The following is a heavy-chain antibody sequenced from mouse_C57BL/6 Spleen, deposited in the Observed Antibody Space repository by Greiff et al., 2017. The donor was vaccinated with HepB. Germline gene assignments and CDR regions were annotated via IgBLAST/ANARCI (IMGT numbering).Heavy chain of an antibody. CDR2: INPSTGGT. J-gene: IGHJ4*01. CDR3: ASGLTTVVATEDY. D-gene: IGHD1-1*01. V-gene: IGHV1-42*01. CDR1: GYSFTGYY. Sequence: VQLQQSGPELVKPGASVKISCKASGYSFTGYYMNWVKQSPEKSLEWIGEINPSTGGTTSNQKFKAKATLTVDKSSSTAYMQLKSLTSEDSAVYYCASGLTTVVATEDYWGQGTSVTVSS.